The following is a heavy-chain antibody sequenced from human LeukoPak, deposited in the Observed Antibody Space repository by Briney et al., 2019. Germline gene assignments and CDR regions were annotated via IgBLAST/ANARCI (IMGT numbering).Heavy chain of an antibody. CDR1: LGSLITYY. CDR2: IYYSGST. J-gene: IGHJ4*02. CDR3: ARVGERASRYFDY. V-gene: IGHV4-59*01. Sequence: SETLSLTRTLSLGSLITYYWSWIRQSPGRGLEWTGYIYYSGSTNYNPSLKSRVTISVGTSKNQFSLKLSSVTAADTAVYYCARVGERASRYFDYWGQGTLVTVSS. D-gene: IGHD3-10*01.